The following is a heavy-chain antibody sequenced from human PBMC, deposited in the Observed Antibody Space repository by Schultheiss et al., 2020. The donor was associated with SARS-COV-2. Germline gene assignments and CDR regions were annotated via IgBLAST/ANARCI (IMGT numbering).Heavy chain of an antibody. CDR3: ARVGGRSQLRPNWFDP. CDR2: IYYSGST. CDR1: GGSISSGGYY. D-gene: IGHD3-16*01. V-gene: IGHV4-39*01. Sequence: SETLSLTCTVSGGSISSGGYYWSWIRQPAGKGLEWIGRIYYSGSTYYNPSLKSRVTISADTSKNQFSLRLSSVTAADTAVYYCARVGGRSQLRPNWFDPWGQGTLVTVSS. J-gene: IGHJ5*02.